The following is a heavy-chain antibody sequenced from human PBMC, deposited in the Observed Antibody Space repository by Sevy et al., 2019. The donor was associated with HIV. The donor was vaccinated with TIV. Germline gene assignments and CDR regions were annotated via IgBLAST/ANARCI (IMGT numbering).Heavy chain of an antibody. Sequence: GGYLRLSCAASGFTFSKYSMSWVRQPPGKGLEWVSTLSFGCGEINHADSVKGRFTISRDNSKNSLYLQMNNLRAEDTAVYYCAREGCTKPHDYWGQGILVTVSS. V-gene: IGHV3-23*01. CDR3: AREGCTKPHDY. D-gene: IGHD2-8*01. CDR2: LSFGCGEI. J-gene: IGHJ4*02. CDR1: GFTFSKYS.